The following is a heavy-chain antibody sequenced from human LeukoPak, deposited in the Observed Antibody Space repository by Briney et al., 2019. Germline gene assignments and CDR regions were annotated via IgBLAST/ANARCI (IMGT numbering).Heavy chain of an antibody. Sequence: PSQTPSLTCAVSGGSISSGGYSWSWIRQPPGKGLEWIGEINHSGSTNYNPSLKSRVTISVDTSKNQFSLKLSSVTAADTAVYYCARRGGIAARPFDYWGQGTLVTVSS. J-gene: IGHJ4*02. V-gene: IGHV4-30-2*01. D-gene: IGHD6-6*01. CDR3: ARRGGIAARPFDY. CDR1: GGSISSGGYS. CDR2: INHSGST.